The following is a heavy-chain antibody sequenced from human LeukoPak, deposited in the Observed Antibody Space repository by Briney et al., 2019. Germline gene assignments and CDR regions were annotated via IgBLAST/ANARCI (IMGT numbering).Heavy chain of an antibody. D-gene: IGHD6-19*01. CDR3: ARNSSVWYDYNYHGMDV. CDR1: VFTFGDYY. CDR2: ISTSSTYT. J-gene: IGHJ6*02. V-gene: IGHV3-11*03. Sequence: ACSLTLSCSSSVFTFGDYYITWIRQTPAKGLNWLASISTSSTYTNYPASAKGRITISRNNAKNSLYLQMNSLRAEDTAVYYCARNSSVWYDYNYHGMDVWGQGTTVTVSS.